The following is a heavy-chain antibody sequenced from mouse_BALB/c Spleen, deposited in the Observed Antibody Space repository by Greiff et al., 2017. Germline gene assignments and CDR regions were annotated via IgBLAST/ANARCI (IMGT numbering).Heavy chain of an antibody. CDR2: IDPENGDT. V-gene: IGHV14-4*02. CDR3: NAPNGVYAMDY. CDR1: GFNIKDYY. J-gene: IGHJ4*01. Sequence: VQLQQSGAELVRSGASVKLSCTASGFNIKDYYMHWVKQRPEQGLEWIGWIDPENGDTESAPKFQGKATMTADTSSNTAYLQLSSLTSEDTAVYYCNAPNGVYAMDYWGQGTSVTVSS. D-gene: IGHD4-1*01.